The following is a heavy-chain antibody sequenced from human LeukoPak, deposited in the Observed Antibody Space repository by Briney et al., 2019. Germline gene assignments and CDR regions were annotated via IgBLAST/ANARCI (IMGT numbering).Heavy chain of an antibody. D-gene: IGHD3-22*01. CDR3: ARFENYYDSSGTPDY. V-gene: IGHV1-18*01. CDR2: ISAYNGNT. CDR1: GYTFTSYG. J-gene: IGHJ4*02. Sequence: ASVKVSCKASGYTFTSYGTSWVRQAPGQGLEWMGWISAYNGNTNYAQKLQGRVTMTTDTSTSTAYMELRSLRSDDTAVYYCARFENYYDSSGTPDYWGQGTLVTVSS.